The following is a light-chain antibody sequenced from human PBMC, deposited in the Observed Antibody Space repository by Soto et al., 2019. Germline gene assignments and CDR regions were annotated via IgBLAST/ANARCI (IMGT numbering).Light chain of an antibody. CDR1: QSLVYADGNTY. V-gene: IGKV2-30*01. CDR2: KVF. Sequence: DVVMTQSPLSLPVTLGQSASISCTSSQSLVYADGNTYLNWLQQRPGQSPRRLIYKVFNRDSGVPDRFSGSASGSEFTLTIIRVEAEDIGVYYCMQTAHWPYTFGRGTKLEIK. J-gene: IGKJ2*01. CDR3: MQTAHWPYT.